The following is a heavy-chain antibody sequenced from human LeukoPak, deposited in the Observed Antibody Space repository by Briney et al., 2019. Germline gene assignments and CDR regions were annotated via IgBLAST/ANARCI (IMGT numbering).Heavy chain of an antibody. Sequence: SVKVSCKASGGTFSSYAISWVRQAPGQGLEWMGGIIPIFGTANYAQKFQGRVTITADESTSTAYMELSSLRSEDTAVYYCARSPHSYGQFPFDYWGQGTLVTVSS. J-gene: IGHJ4*02. CDR3: ARSPHSYGQFPFDY. V-gene: IGHV1-69*01. D-gene: IGHD5-18*01. CDR2: IIPIFGTA. CDR1: GGTFSSYA.